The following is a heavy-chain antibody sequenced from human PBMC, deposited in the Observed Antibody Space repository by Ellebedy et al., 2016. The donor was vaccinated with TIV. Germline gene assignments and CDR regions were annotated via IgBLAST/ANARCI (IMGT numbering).Heavy chain of an antibody. CDR1: GGTFSSYA. V-gene: IGHV1-69*13. CDR3: ARSPPGSGSFNYYYGMDV. D-gene: IGHD3-10*01. CDR2: IIPIFGTA. J-gene: IGHJ6*02. Sequence: SVKVSCXASGGTFSSYAISWVRQAPGQGLEWMGGIIPIFGTANYAQKFQGRVTITADESTSTAYMELSSLRSEDTAVYYCARSPPGSGSFNYYYGMDVWGQGTTVTVSS.